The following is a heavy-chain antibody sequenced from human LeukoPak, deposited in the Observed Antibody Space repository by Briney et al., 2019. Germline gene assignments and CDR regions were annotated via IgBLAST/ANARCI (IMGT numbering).Heavy chain of an antibody. J-gene: IGHJ4*02. CDR3: ARVKGYGDDDY. D-gene: IGHD4-17*01. CDR2: ISSSSSYI. CDR1: GFTFSSYS. Sequence: GGSLRLSCAASGFTFSSYSMNWVRQAPGKGLEWVSSISSSSSYIYYADSVKGRFTISRDNAKNSLYLQMNGLRAEDTAVYYCARVKGYGDDDYWGQGTLVTVSS. V-gene: IGHV3-21*01.